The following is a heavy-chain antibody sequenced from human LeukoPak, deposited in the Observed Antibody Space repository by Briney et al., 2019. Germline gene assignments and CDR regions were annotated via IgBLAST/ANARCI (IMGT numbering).Heavy chain of an antibody. CDR2: TVGSRPDT. CDR1: GFTFTNYA. V-gene: IGHV3-21*01. CDR3: ARDLSGVTGYTYGRGIDY. J-gene: IGHJ4*02. D-gene: IGHD5-18*01. Sequence: GGSLRLSCAASGFTFTNYAMSWVRQTPGKGLEWVAATVGSRPDTYHADSVKGRFTISRDNAKTSLYLQMNSLRVEDTAVYYCARDLSGVTGYTYGRGIDYWGQGTLVTVSS.